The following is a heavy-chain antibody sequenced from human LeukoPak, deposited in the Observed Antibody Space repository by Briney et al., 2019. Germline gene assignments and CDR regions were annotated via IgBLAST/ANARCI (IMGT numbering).Heavy chain of an antibody. V-gene: IGHV3-30-3*01. Sequence: PGRSLRLSCAASGFTFSSYAMHWVRQAPGKGLEWVAVISYDGSNKYYADSVKGRFTISRDNSKNSLYLQMNSLRAEDTAVYYCARDGGVFAFYYYYYMDVWGKGTTVTVSS. D-gene: IGHD3-10*01. CDR1: GFTFSSYA. J-gene: IGHJ6*03. CDR3: ARDGGVFAFYYYYYMDV. CDR2: ISYDGSNK.